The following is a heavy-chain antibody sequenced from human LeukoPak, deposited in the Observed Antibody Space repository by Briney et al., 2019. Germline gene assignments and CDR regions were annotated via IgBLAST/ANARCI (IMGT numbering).Heavy chain of an antibody. CDR3: AVIGAPDHCGDDCYSGDY. CDR1: GFTFSNYD. Sequence: GGSLRLSCAASGFTFSNYDMHWVRQAAGKGLEWVSAIGTLGDTHYLAHVMGRFSVSRDNAKNTLYLIMNSMRGEDKAVYYCAVIGAPDHCGDDCYSGDYWGQGTLVTVSS. CDR2: IGTLGDT. D-gene: IGHD2-21*02. V-gene: IGHV3-13*01. J-gene: IGHJ4*02.